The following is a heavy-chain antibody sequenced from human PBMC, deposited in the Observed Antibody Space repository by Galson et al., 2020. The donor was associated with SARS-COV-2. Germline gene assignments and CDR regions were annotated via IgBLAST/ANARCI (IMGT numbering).Heavy chain of an antibody. CDR3: ASGYRSTWYPRGLNWFDP. D-gene: IGHD6-13*01. Sequence: SETLSLTCSVSGGSISSSNNYWGWIRQPPGKGPEWIGSIYPSGDTYFNPSLKSRVTISVDTPRNQFSLNLRSVTAADTALYHCASGYRSTWYPRGLNWFDPWGQGILVTVSS. J-gene: IGHJ5*02. CDR1: GGSISSSNNY. V-gene: IGHV4-39*01. CDR2: IYPSGDT.